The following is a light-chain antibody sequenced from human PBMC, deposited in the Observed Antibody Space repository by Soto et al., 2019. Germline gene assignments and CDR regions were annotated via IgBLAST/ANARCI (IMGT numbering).Light chain of an antibody. CDR2: GTS. J-gene: IGKJ1*01. V-gene: IGKV3-20*01. CDR3: QHYGSPRT. Sequence: EIILSPFPFTLAYEPGTRDTLSWRASQGVSSNYLAWYQQKSGQAPRLLLYGTSSRATGIPERFSGSGSGTDFTLTISRLEPEDFAVCYCQHYGSPRTFGQGTKV. CDR1: QGVSSNY.